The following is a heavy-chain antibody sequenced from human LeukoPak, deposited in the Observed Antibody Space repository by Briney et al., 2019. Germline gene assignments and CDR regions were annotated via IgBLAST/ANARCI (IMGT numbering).Heavy chain of an antibody. D-gene: IGHD1-26*01. CDR1: GFTFSSYA. J-gene: IGHJ3*02. CDR2: TSGSGGST. V-gene: IGHV3-23*01. Sequence: PGGSLRLSCVASGFTFSSYAMNWVRQAPGKGLECVSTTSGSGGSTYYAVSVKGRFTISRDNSKNTLYLQMNSLRAEDTAVYYCARTLSRGAFDIWGQGTMVTVSS. CDR3: ARTLSRGAFDI.